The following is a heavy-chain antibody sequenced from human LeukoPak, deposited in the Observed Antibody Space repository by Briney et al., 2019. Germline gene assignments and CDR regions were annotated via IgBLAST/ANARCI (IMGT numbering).Heavy chain of an antibody. CDR2: INPNSGGT. V-gene: IGHV1-2*02. CDR3: ARDEGGYGGTYYGYFDY. Sequence: ASVRVPCKASGYTFIGYYIHWVRQAPGQGLEWMGWINPNSGGTNYAQKFQGRVTMTRDTSISTAHMELSGLRSDDTAVYYCARDEGGYGGTYYGYFDYWGQGTLVTVSS. CDR1: GYTFIGYY. J-gene: IGHJ4*02. D-gene: IGHD1-26*01.